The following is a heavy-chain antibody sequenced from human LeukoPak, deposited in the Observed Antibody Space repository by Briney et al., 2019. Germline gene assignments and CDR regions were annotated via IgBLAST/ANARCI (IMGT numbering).Heavy chain of an antibody. CDR3: ARGDSSGWSSPRGY. V-gene: IGHV3-21*01. Sequence: PGGSLRLSCAASGFTFSSYSMNWVRQAPGKGLEWVSSISGSSSYIYYADSVKGRFTISRDNAKNSLYLQMNSLRAEDTAAYYCARGDSSGWSSPRGYWGQGTLVTVSS. J-gene: IGHJ4*02. D-gene: IGHD6-19*01. CDR1: GFTFSSYS. CDR2: ISGSSSYI.